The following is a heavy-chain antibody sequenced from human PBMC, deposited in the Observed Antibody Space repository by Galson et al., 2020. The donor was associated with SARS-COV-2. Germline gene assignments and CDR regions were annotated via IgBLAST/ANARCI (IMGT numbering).Heavy chain of an antibody. J-gene: IGHJ3*01. V-gene: IGHV2-70*01. CDR2: IDWIDGK. Sequence: SGPTLVKPTQTLTLTCTFSGFSLHTSGMCLSWIRQPPGKALEWLALIDWIDGKYYSASLKTRLTISKDTSKNQVVLTMTSMDRVDTATDYCARMIVRYMDMFDVWGKGT. CDR3: ARMIVRYMDMFDV. D-gene: IGHD2-2*03. CDR1: GFSLHTSGMC.